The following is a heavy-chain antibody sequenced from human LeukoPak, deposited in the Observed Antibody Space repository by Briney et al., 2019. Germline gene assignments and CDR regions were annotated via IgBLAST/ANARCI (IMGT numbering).Heavy chain of an antibody. J-gene: IGHJ6*02. CDR1: GFTFSSYS. Sequence: GGSLRLSCAASGFTFSSYSMNWVRQAPGKGLEWVSSISSSSSYIYYADSVKGRFTISRDNAKNSLYLQMNSLRAEDTAVYYCAREGRWLQFSDYYYGMDVWGQGTTVTVSS. CDR3: AREGRWLQFSDYYYGMDV. D-gene: IGHD5-24*01. V-gene: IGHV3-21*01. CDR2: ISSSSSYI.